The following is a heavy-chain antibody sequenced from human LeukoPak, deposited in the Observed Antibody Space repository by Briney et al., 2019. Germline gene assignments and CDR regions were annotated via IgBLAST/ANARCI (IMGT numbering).Heavy chain of an antibody. CDR1: GFTFSNYA. CDR2: ISGSGGST. Sequence: GGSLRLSCAVSGFTFSNYAMSWVRQPPGKGLEWVSAISGSGGSTYYADPVKGRFTISRDNSKNMLYLQMNSLRAEDTALYYCAKGVGEQRLNSYFDYWGQGTLVTVSS. CDR3: AKGVGEQRLNSYFDY. J-gene: IGHJ4*02. V-gene: IGHV3-23*01. D-gene: IGHD1-26*01.